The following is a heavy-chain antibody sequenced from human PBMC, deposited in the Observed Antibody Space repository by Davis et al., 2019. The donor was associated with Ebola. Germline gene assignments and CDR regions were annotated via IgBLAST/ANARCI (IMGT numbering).Heavy chain of an antibody. CDR3: ARGYYDFWSGYYYWFDP. V-gene: IGHV4-39*01. CDR2: IYYSGST. J-gene: IGHJ5*02. D-gene: IGHD3-3*01. CDR1: GGSISSSSYY. Sequence: SETLSLTCTVSGGSISSSSYYWGWIRQPPGKGLEWIGSIYYSGSTYYNPSLKSRVTISVDTSKNQFSLKLSSVTAADTAVYYCARGYYDFWSGYYYWFDPWGQGTLVTVSS.